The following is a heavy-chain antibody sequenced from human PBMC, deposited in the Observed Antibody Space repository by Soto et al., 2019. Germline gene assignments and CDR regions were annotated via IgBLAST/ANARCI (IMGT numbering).Heavy chain of an antibody. D-gene: IGHD3-16*01. V-gene: IGHV1-18*01. CDR1: GYTFTSYP. CDR2: MSGYNGNT. J-gene: IGHJ5*02. CDR3: AKDLLRSGGYGGSAWLDP. Sequence: QVQLEQSGVEVKKPGASVTVSCKASGYTFTSYPITWVRQAPGQGREWMGWMSGYNGNTHLAQKYQGRVSLSTNTSTSTASLEIWSLTYDDTAVYYCAKDLLRSGGYGGSAWLDPWGQGNRCIVSS.